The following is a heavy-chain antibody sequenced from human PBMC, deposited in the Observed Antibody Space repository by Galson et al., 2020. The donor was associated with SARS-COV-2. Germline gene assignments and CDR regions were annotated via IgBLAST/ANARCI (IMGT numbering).Heavy chain of an antibody. D-gene: IGHD2-21*02. CDR2: IDWDDDK. V-gene: IGHV2-70*12. CDR1: GFSLTTSGMC. J-gene: IGHJ6*02. CDR3: AHIHGGDCYSGGSYAMDV. Sequence: SGPTLVKPTQTLTLTCTFSGFSLTTSGMCVSWLRQPPGKALEWLALIDWDDDKFYNTSLKTRLSISKDTFKNQVVLTMTNMDPVDTATFYCAHIHGGDCYSGGSYAMDVWGQGTAVTVSS.